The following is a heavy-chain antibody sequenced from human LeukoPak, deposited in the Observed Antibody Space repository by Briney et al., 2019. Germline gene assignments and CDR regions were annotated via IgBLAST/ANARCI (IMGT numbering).Heavy chain of an antibody. V-gene: IGHV3-30*18. CDR3: AKLIGYCSGGSCHNDY. CDR2: ISYDGSNE. D-gene: IGHD2-15*01. J-gene: IGHJ4*02. Sequence: GGSLRLSCAASGFTFSSYGMHWVRQAPGKGLEWVAVISYDGSNEYYADSVKGRFTISRDNSKNTLYLQMNSLRAEDTAVYYCAKLIGYCSGGSCHNDYWGQGTLVTVSS. CDR1: GFTFSSYG.